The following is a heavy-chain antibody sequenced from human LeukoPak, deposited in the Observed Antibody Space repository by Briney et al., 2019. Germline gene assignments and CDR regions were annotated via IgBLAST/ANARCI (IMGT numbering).Heavy chain of an antibody. CDR3: ARADGIAAAGTGGYFDY. Sequence: SETLSLTCTVSGGSISSHYGSWIRQPPGKGLEWIGYIYYSGSTNHNPSPKSRVTISVDTSKNQFSLKLSSVTAADTAVYYCARADGIAAAGTGGYFDYWGQGTLVTVSS. CDR2: IYYSGST. J-gene: IGHJ4*02. D-gene: IGHD6-13*01. V-gene: IGHV4-59*11. CDR1: GGSISSHY.